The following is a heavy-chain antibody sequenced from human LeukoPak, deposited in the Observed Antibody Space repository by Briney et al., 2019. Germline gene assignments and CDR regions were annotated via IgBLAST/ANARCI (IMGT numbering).Heavy chain of an antibody. D-gene: IGHD5-12*01. Sequence: GASVKVSCKASGYTFTGYYMHWVRQAPGQGLEWMGGIIPIFGTANYAQKFQGRVTITADESTSTAYMELSSLRSEDTAVYYCAREGYSGYDFDYWGQGTLVTVSS. J-gene: IGHJ4*02. V-gene: IGHV1-69*13. CDR1: GYTFTGYY. CDR2: IIPIFGTA. CDR3: AREGYSGYDFDY.